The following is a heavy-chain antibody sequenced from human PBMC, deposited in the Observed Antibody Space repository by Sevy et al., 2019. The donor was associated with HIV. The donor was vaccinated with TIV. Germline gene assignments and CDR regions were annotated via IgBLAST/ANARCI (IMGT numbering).Heavy chain of an antibody. J-gene: IGHJ6*02. CDR1: EFTFGHYT. CDR2: IRCNYYGGTT. CDR3: VRDQDSALVAAARYGMDV. V-gene: IGHV3-49*04. Sequence: GGSLRLSCTVSEFTFGHYTMSWVRQAPGKGLEWVGFIRCNYYGGTTKYAVSVEGRFTISRDDFKSIANMQMNRLKTESTAEYYGVRDQDSALVAAARYGMDVWGQGTTVTVSS. D-gene: IGHD2-2*01.